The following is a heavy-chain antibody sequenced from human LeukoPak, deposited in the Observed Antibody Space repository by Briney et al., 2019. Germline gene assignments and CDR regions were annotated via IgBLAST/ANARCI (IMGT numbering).Heavy chain of an antibody. D-gene: IGHD2-15*01. CDR3: ARDSDCSGGSCYGVDV. J-gene: IGHJ6*02. CDR1: GFTFSDYY. Sequence: GGSLRLSCAASGFTFSDYYMSWIRQAPGKGLEWVSYISSSGSTIYYADSVKSRFTISRDNAKNSLYLQMNSLRAEDTAVYYCARDSDCSGGSCYGVDVWGQGTTVTVSS. V-gene: IGHV3-11*01. CDR2: ISSSGSTI.